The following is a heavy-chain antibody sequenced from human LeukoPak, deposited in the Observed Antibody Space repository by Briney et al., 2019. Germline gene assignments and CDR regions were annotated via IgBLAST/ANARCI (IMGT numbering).Heavy chain of an antibody. CDR2: ISYSGST. Sequence: SETLSLTCTVSGGSISSYYWSWIRQPPGKGLEWIGYISYSGSTNYNPSLKSRVTMSVDTSKNQFSLKLSSVTAADTAVYYCARVHGPRTFRSGFEWGQGTLVTVSS. CDR1: GGSISSYY. D-gene: IGHD3-3*01. J-gene: IGHJ4*02. CDR3: ARVHGPRTFRSGFE. V-gene: IGHV4-59*12.